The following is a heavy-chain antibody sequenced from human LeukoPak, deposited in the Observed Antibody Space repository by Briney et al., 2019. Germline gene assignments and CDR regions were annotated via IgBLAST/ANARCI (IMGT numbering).Heavy chain of an antibody. V-gene: IGHV4-38-2*02. CDR1: GDSISSGNY. J-gene: IGHJ3*02. Sequence: SETLSLTCTVSGDSISSGNYWGWIRQPPGKGLEWIGSIFHTGSTYYNLSLKSRVTISVDTSKNQFSLRLSSVTAADTAVYFCARPISTMSDAFDIWGQGTLVTVSS. CDR2: IFHTGST. D-gene: IGHD3-22*01. CDR3: ARPISTMSDAFDI.